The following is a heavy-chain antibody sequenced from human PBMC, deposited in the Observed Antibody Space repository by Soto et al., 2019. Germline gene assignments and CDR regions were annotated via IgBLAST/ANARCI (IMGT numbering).Heavy chain of an antibody. Sequence: QVQLVQSGAEVQKPGSSVKVSCKASGGTFSSYTISWVRQAPGQGLEWMGRIIPILGIANYAQKFQGRVKIPADKYTSTAYMELSSLRSEDTAVYYCARGQYYEFWSCYWTQVSDYMDGWGKATTVTVSS. J-gene: IGHJ6*03. V-gene: IGHV1-69*02. CDR3: ARGQYYEFWSCYWTQVSDYMDG. CDR2: IIPILGIA. D-gene: IGHD3-3*01. CDR1: GGTFSSYT.